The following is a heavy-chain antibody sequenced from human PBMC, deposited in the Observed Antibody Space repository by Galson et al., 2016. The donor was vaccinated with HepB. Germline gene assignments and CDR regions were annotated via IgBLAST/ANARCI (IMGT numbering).Heavy chain of an antibody. CDR1: GFTFRNYA. Sequence: SLRLSCAASGFTFRNYALSWIRRAPGKGLEWVSHIDGPTPNTHYADSVRGRFSIYRDNPRDTLYLQMDSLTAEDSAIYYCTTWPSHHFDYWGQGTRVTVSS. CDR2: IDGPTPNT. V-gene: IGHV3-23*01. J-gene: IGHJ4*02. CDR3: TTWPSHHFDY.